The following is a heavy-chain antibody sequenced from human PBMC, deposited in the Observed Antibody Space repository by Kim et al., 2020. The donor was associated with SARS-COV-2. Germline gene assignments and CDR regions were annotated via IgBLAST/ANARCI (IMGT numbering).Heavy chain of an antibody. CDR1: GVTFSRYG. Sequence: GGSLRLSCAASGVTFSRYGMRWVRQAPGKGLEWVAVVSYDGSDEFYADSVKGRFTISRDNAKNTLSMQMISLRVEDTAKYFCAKASRTGNSFGPGHYGMDVWGQGTIVTVSS. V-gene: IGHV3-30*18. CDR2: VSYDGSDE. D-gene: IGHD3-16*01. J-gene: IGHJ6*02. CDR3: AKASRTGNSFGPGHYGMDV.